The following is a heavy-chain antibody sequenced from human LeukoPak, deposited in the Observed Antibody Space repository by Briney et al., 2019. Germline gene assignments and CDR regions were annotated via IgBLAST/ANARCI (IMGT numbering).Heavy chain of an antibody. V-gene: IGHV7-4-1*02. J-gene: IGHJ4*02. Sequence: VSVKVSCKASGYTFTSYAMNWVLQAPGQGLEWMGWINTNTGNPTYAQGFTGRFVFSLDTSVSTAYLQISSLKAEDTAVYYCARVHFMVRGVISLGYWGQGTLVTVSS. D-gene: IGHD3-10*01. CDR2: INTNTGNP. CDR1: GYTFTSYA. CDR3: ARVHFMVRGVISLGY.